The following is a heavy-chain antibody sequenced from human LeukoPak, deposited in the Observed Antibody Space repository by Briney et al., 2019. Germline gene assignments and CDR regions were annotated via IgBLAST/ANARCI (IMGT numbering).Heavy chain of an antibody. CDR3: ARHYLGSGSEDY. J-gene: IGHJ4*02. Sequence: ASVKVSCKASGYTFTNYGITWVRQAPGQGLEWMGWVSNHNGNTNYAQKFQGRVTLTIDTSAATSNMELWNLRSDDTAVYYCARHYLGSGSEDYWGQGTLVTVSS. V-gene: IGHV1-18*01. CDR1: GYTFTNYG. D-gene: IGHD3-10*01. CDR2: VSNHNGNT.